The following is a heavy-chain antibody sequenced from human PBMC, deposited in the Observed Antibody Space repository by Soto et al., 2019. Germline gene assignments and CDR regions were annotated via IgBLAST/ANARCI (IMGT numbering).Heavy chain of an antibody. D-gene: IGHD3-10*01. J-gene: IGHJ4*02. Sequence: EVQLVESGGGLVQPGGSLRLSCAASGFTFSSYDMYWVRRVTGKGLEWVSAIGTAADTYYPGSVQGRFIISRENAKNSLYLQMNSLRAGDTAMYYCVRARGGEYFGEQLSWGQGTLVTVSS. CDR3: VRARGGEYFGEQLS. CDR2: IGTAADT. CDR1: GFTFSSYD. V-gene: IGHV3-13*04.